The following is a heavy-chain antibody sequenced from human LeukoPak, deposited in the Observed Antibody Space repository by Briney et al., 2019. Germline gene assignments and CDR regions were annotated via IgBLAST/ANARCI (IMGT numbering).Heavy chain of an antibody. CDR2: INPNSGGT. J-gene: IGHJ4*02. D-gene: IGHD6-13*01. V-gene: IGHV1-2*02. CDR1: GYTFTGYY. Sequence: APAKVSCKASGYTFTGYYMHWVRQAPGQGLEWMGWINPNSGGTNYAQKFQGRVTMTRDTSISTAYMELSRLRSDDTAVYYCARVKEGSSWYFDYWGQGTLVTVSS. CDR3: ARVKEGSSWYFDY.